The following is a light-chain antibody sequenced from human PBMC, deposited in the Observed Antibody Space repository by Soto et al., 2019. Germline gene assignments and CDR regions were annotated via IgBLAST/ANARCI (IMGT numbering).Light chain of an antibody. CDR1: QGIANF. CDR3: QQLNSFPLP. V-gene: IGKV1-9*01. J-gene: IGKJ3*01. Sequence: IQLTQSPSSLSASVGDRVTISCRASQGIANFLAWYQQKPGKAPTLLIYGASTLQSGVPSRFSGSGSGTDFTLTSSSLQPEDFATYYCQQLNSFPLPFGPGTNVYIK. CDR2: GAS.